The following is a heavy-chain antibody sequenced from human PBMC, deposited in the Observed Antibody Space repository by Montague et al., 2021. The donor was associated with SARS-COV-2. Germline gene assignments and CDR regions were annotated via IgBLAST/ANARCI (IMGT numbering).Heavy chain of an antibody. J-gene: IGHJ4*02. Sequence: TLSLTCTVSGGSISSGNYYWSWIRQPAGKGLEWIGRIYTSGSTNYNPSLKSRVTISADTSKNQFSLKLSSMTAADTAVYYCAKANSSGFGESDCWGQGTLVTVSS. CDR3: AKANSSGFGESDC. D-gene: IGHD3-10*01. V-gene: IGHV4-61*02. CDR2: IYTSGST. CDR1: GGSISSGNYY.